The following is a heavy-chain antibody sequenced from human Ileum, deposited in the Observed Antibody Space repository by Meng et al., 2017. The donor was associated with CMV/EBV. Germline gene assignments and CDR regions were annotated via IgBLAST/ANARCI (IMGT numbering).Heavy chain of an antibody. CDR2: ISAYNGNT. CDR1: GYTFTSYG. D-gene: IGHD2-21*01. V-gene: IGHV1-18*01. J-gene: IGHJ6*02. CDR3: ARARSGRVSSDCYLCPMDV. Sequence: ASVKVSCKASGYTFTSYGISWVRQAPGQGLEWMGWISAYNGNTNYAQKLQGRVTMTTDTSTSTAYMELRSLRSDDTAVYFCARARSGRVSSDCYLCPMDVWGQGTTVTVSS.